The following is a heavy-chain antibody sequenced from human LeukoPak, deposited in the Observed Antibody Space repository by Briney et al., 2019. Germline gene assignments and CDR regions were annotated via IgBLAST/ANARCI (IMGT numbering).Heavy chain of an antibody. V-gene: IGHV3-9*03. D-gene: IGHD1-20*01. J-gene: IGHJ3*02. CDR2: ISWNSGSI. CDR1: GFTFDGYA. CDR3: AKGLTGTTDDAFDI. Sequence: PGGSLRLSCAASGFTFDGYAMHWVWQAPGKGLEWVSGISWNSGSIGYADSVKGRFTISRDNAKNSLYLQMNSLRAEDMALYYCAKGLTGTTDDAFDIWGQGTMVTVSS.